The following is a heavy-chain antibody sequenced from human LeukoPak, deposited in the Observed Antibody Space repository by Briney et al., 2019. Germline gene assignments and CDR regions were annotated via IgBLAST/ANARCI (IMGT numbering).Heavy chain of an antibody. J-gene: IGHJ3*02. V-gene: IGHV1-2*02. Sequence: GASVKVSCKASGYTFTGYYMHWVRQAPGQGLEWMGWINPNSGGTNYAQKFQGRVTMTRDTSISTAYMELSRLRSDDTAVYYCARGNWNDVFAFDIWGQGTMVTVSS. D-gene: IGHD1-1*01. CDR2: INPNSGGT. CDR3: ARGNWNDVFAFDI. CDR1: GYTFTGYY.